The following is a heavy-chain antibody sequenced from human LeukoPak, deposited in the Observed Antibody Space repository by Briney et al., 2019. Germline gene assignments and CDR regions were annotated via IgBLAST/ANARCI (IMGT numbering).Heavy chain of an antibody. J-gene: IGHJ4*02. V-gene: IGHV4-34*01. D-gene: IGHD5-12*01. CDR1: GGSFSGYY. CDR3: ARDRGYSGYRGYYFDY. Sequence: PSETLSLTCAVYGGSFSGYYWSWIRQPPGKGLEWIGEINHSGSTNYDPSLKSRVTISVDTSKNQFSLKLSSVTAADTAVYYCARDRGYSGYRGYYFDYWGQGTLVTVSS. CDR2: INHSGST.